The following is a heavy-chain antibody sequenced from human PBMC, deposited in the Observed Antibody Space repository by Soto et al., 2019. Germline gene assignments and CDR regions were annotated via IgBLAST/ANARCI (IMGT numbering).Heavy chain of an antibody. D-gene: IGHD3-16*01. CDR1: GFTFND. CDR2: ITGGGLT. V-gene: IGHV3-23*01. Sequence: EVQVLESGGGLVQPGGSLRLSCSASGFTFNDINWVRQAPGKGLEWISRITGGGLTDYVDSVKGRFTISRDNSKNTVYLQMNSLRADDTAVYYCAKDRSGWGSFDIWGQGTVVTVSS. CDR3: AKDRSGWGSFDI. J-gene: IGHJ3*02.